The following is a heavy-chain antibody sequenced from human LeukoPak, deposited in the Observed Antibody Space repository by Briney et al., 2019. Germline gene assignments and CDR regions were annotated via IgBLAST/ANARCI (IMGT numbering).Heavy chain of an antibody. D-gene: IGHD3-10*01. CDR2: IFRIGPT. Sequence: PSETLSLTCTVSGSSISSNYYWAWIRQPPGKGLEWIGNIFRIGPTYYNPSLQSRVTISVDTSKNRFSLKLTSVTAADTAVYYCARQNYGSAPLRYWGQGTLVTVSS. CDR3: ARQNYGSAPLRY. CDR1: GSSISSNYY. V-gene: IGHV4-38-2*02. J-gene: IGHJ4*02.